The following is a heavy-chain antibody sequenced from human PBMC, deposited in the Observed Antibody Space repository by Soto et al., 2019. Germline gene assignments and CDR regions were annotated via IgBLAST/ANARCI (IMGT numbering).Heavy chain of an antibody. Sequence: ASVKVSCKASGYTFTGYYMHWVRQAPGQGLEWVGWINPNSGGTNYAQKFQGRVTMTRDTSISTAYMELSRLRSDDTAVYYCARDSDRYYYDSSVRYGMEVWGRGTTGAVCS. CDR2: INPNSGGT. J-gene: IGHJ6*02. V-gene: IGHV1-2*02. CDR1: GYTFTGYY. CDR3: ARDSDRYYYDSSVRYGMEV. D-gene: IGHD3-22*01.